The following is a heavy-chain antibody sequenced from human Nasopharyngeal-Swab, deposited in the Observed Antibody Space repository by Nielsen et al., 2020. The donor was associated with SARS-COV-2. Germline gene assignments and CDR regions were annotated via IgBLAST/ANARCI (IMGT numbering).Heavy chain of an antibody. CDR2: INPSGGST. CDR1: GYTFTSYY. V-gene: IGHV1-46*01. D-gene: IGHD6-13*01. J-gene: IGHJ4*02. CDR3: ARDRYLIPSAAGKDY. Sequence: ASVKVSCKASGYTFTSYYMHWVRQAPGQGLEWMGIINPSGGSTSYAQKFQGRDTMTRDTSTSTVYMELSSLRSEDTAVYYCARDRYLIPSAAGKDYWGQGTLVTVSS.